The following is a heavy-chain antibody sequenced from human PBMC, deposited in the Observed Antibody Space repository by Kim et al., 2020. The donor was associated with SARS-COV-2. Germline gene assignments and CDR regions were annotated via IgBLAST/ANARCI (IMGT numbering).Heavy chain of an antibody. J-gene: IGHJ4*02. Sequence: NSYATAYAASVKGRFTSSRDDSKNTAYLQMNSLKTEDTAVYYCASFALDYWGQGTLVTVSS. CDR2: NSYAT. V-gene: IGHV3-73*01. D-gene: IGHD2-21*01. CDR3: ASFALDY.